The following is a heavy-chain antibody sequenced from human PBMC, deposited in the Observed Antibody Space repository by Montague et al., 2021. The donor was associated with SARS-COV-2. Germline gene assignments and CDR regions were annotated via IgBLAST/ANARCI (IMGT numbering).Heavy chain of an antibody. CDR1: GFSPSTSGMC. J-gene: IGHJ4*02. V-gene: IGHV2-70*01. CDR2: IDWXDDK. D-gene: IGHD4-23*01. CDR3: ARGRYGGNRGYYFDY. Sequence: PALVKPTQTLTLTCTFSGFSPSTSGMCVSWIRQPPGKALEWLALIDWXDDKYYSTSLKTRLTISKDTSKNQVVLTMTNMDPVDAATYYCARGRYGGNRGYYFDYWGQGTLVTVSS.